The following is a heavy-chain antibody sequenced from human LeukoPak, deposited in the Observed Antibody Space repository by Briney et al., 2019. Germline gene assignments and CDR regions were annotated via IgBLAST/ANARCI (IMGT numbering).Heavy chain of an antibody. Sequence: ASVKVSCKASGYTFTRYDINWVRQATGQGLEWMGWMNPKSGNTGHAQKFQGRVTITRDTSISTVYMELSSLRSEDTAVYFCARSRGYSYGSWGQGTLVTVSS. V-gene: IGHV1-8*03. CDR3: ARSRGYSYGS. J-gene: IGHJ4*02. CDR1: GYTFTRYD. CDR2: MNPKSGNT. D-gene: IGHD5-18*01.